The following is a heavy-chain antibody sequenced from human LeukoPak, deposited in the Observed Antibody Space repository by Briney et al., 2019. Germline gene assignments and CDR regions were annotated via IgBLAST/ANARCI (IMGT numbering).Heavy chain of an antibody. Sequence: GASLRLSCAASGFTFSTYSMNWVRQAPGKGLEWVSYISGGSDTIYYVDSVKGRFTISRDNARNSLFLQMNSLRAEDTAVYYCARDKGTEGLLPRGDWYFDLWGRGTLVTVSS. CDR1: GFTFSTYS. CDR3: ARDKGTEGLLPRGDWYFDL. V-gene: IGHV3-48*04. CDR2: ISGGSDTI. J-gene: IGHJ2*01. D-gene: IGHD3-3*01.